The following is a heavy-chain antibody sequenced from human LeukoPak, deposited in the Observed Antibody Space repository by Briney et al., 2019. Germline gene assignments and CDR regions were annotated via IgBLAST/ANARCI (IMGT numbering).Heavy chain of an antibody. J-gene: IGHJ5*02. Sequence: GGSLRLSCAASGFTFSSYAMSWVRQAPGKGLEWVSAISGSGGSTYSADSVKGRFTISRDNARNSLYLQMNSLRAEDTAVYYCARSDDYGDNVGFDPWGQGTLVTVSS. CDR2: ISGSGGST. V-gene: IGHV3-23*01. D-gene: IGHD4-23*01. CDR1: GFTFSSYA. CDR3: ARSDDYGDNVGFDP.